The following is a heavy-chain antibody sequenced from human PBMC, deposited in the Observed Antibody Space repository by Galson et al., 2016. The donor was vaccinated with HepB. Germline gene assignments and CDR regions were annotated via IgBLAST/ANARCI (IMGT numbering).Heavy chain of an antibody. D-gene: IGHD2-21*02. J-gene: IGHJ4*02. CDR3: ARGWVT. Sequence: SLRLSCAASGFIVSSNYMTWVRQAPGKGLEWVSVIHSGGTTYYTDSVKGRFTISRDSDKNSVYLQMNSLRAEDTAVYYCARGWVTWGQGTLVTVSP. V-gene: IGHV3-53*01. CDR1: GFIVSSNY. CDR2: IHSGGTT.